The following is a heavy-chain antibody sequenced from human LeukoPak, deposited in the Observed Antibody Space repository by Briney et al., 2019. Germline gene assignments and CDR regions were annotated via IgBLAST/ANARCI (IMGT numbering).Heavy chain of an antibody. J-gene: IGHJ4*02. D-gene: IGHD6-19*01. CDR3: ARSRGAGPGAYFDY. V-gene: IGHV3-23*01. CDR1: GFTFSSYA. Sequence: GGSLRLSCAASGFTFSSYAMTWVRQAPGKGLEWVSSISDRDHNTNYADSVEGRFTISRDNTENSLYLQMNSLRAEDTAVYYCARSRGAGPGAYFDYWGQGTLVAVTS. CDR2: ISDRDHNT.